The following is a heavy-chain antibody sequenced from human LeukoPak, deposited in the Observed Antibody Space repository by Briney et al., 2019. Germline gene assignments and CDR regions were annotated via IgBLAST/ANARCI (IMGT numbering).Heavy chain of an antibody. D-gene: IGHD1-26*01. J-gene: IGHJ3*02. CDR1: GFTFSSYG. Sequence: GGSLRLSCAASGFTFSSYGMHWVRQAPGKGLEWVAFIRYDGSNKYYADSVKGRFTISRDNSKNTLYLQMNSLRAEDTAVYYCAKSLWGKQKTVVGAAGDAFDIWGQGTMVTVSS. CDR3: AKSLWGKQKTVVGAAGDAFDI. V-gene: IGHV3-30*02. CDR2: IRYDGSNK.